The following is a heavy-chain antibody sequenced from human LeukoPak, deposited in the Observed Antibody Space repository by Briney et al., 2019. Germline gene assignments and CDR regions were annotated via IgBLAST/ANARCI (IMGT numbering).Heavy chain of an antibody. D-gene: IGHD2-2*01. Sequence: SETLSLTCAVYGGSFSGYYWSWIRQPPGKGLEWIGEINHSGSTNYNPSLKSRVTISVDTSKNQFSLKLSSVTAADTAVYYCARGPWTVAVVPAAIHSGVGWFDPWGQGTLVTVSS. CDR2: INHSGST. V-gene: IGHV4-34*01. CDR3: ARGPWTVAVVPAAIHSGVGWFDP. CDR1: GGSFSGYY. J-gene: IGHJ5*02.